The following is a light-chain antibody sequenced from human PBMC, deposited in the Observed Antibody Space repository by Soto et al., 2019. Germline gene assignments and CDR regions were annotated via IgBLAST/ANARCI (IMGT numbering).Light chain of an antibody. CDR1: SSNIGAGYD. V-gene: IGLV1-40*01. Sequence: QSVLTQPPSVSGATGQRVTISCTGSSSNIGAGYDVHWYQQLPGTAPKLLIYVNNNRPSGVPDRFSGSKSATSASLAISGLQAEDEADYYCQSYDSSLSSYVFGTGTKV. CDR3: QSYDSSLSSYV. CDR2: VNN. J-gene: IGLJ1*01.